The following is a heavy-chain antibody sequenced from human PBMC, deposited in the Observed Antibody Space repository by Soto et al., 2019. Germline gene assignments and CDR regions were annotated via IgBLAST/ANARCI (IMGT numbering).Heavy chain of an antibody. CDR3: AKGTRGNSPELNF. V-gene: IGHV3-43*01. J-gene: IGHJ4*02. CDR2: ISWDGDSA. D-gene: IGHD1-1*01. Sequence: GGSLRLSCAASGFTFDDYTMHWVRQTPGKGLEWVSLISWDGDSAYYADSVRGRFTISRDNSKNSLFLQMNNVRAEDAALYFCAKGTRGNSPELNFWGQGTLVTVSS. CDR1: GFTFDDYT.